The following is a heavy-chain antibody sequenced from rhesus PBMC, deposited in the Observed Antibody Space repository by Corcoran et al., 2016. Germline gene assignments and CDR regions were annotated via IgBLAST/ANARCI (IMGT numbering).Heavy chain of an antibody. Sequence: QVPLQESGHAVVKPSENLSLPCAVSGGSISSSTWWSWIRPPPGTGMEGLGGIYGSGGSTEYNPALKSRVTISIDTSKNKFSLKLSSVTAADTAVYYGARDQNYNIWTGYYTGGLDSWGQGVVVTVSS. D-gene: IGHD3-3*01. V-gene: IGHV4-93*01. J-gene: IGHJ6*01. CDR2: IYGSGGST. CDR1: GGSISSSTW. CDR3: ARDQNYNIWTGYYTGGLDS.